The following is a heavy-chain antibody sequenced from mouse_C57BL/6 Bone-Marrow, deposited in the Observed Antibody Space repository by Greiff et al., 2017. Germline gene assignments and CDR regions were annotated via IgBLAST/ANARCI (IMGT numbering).Heavy chain of an antibody. Sequence: QVQLQQSGAELARPGASVKLSCTASGYTFTSYGISWVQQRTGQGLEWIGAIYPRSSNTYYNEQFKGQATLTADKSSSTAYMQLRSLTSEDYAVYFGAHDGECFDYWGQGTTLTVSS. CDR2: IYPRSSNT. J-gene: IGHJ2*01. CDR3: AHDGECFDY. D-gene: IGHD2-3*01. CDR1: GYTFTSYG. V-gene: IGHV1-81*01.